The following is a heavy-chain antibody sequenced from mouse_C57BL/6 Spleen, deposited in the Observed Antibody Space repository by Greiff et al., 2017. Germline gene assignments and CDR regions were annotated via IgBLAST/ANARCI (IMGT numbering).Heavy chain of an antibody. Sequence: VMLVESGPGLVQPSQSLSITCTVSGFSLTSYGVHWVRQPPGKGLEWLGVIWSGGSTDYNAAFISRLSISKDNSKSQVFFKMNSLQADDTAIYYCAKNYGSSYLDYWGQGTTLTVSS. CDR3: AKNYGSSYLDY. J-gene: IGHJ2*01. V-gene: IGHV2-4*01. CDR1: GFSLTSYG. D-gene: IGHD1-1*01. CDR2: IWSGGST.